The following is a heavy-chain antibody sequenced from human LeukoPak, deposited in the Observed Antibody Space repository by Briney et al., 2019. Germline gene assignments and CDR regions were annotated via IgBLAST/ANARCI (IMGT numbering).Heavy chain of an antibody. CDR3: ATLGYSGGSCYWGGFDY. Sequence: GASVKVSFKVSGYTRTELAMHWVRQAPGKGHGGKGGFDPEDGETIYAQTFQGRVTMTEDTSTDTAYMELSSLRSEDTAVYYCATLGYSGGSCYWGGFDYWGQGTLVTVSS. D-gene: IGHD2-15*01. CDR1: GYTRTELA. CDR2: FDPEDGET. J-gene: IGHJ4*02. V-gene: IGHV1-24*01.